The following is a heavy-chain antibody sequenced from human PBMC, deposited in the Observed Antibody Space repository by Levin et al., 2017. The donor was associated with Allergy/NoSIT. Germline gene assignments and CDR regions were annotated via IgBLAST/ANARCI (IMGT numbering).Heavy chain of an antibody. Sequence: GGSLRLSCAASGFTFSSYAMHWVRQAPGKGLEWVAVISYDGSNKYYADSVKGRFTISRDNSKNTLYLQMNSLRAEDTAVYYCARDGQWLGFVIYYGMDVWGQGTTVTVSS. V-gene: IGHV3-30*04. J-gene: IGHJ6*02. CDR2: ISYDGSNK. CDR3: ARDGQWLGFVIYYGMDV. D-gene: IGHD6-19*01. CDR1: GFTFSSYA.